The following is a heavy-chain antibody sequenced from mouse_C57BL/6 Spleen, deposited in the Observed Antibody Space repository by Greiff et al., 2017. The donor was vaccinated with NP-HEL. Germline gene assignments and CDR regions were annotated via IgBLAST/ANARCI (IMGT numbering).Heavy chain of an antibody. CDR1: GYTFTSYW. Sequence: QVQLQQPGAELVKPGASVKLSCKASGYTFTSYWMQWVKQRPGQGLEWIGEIDPSDSYTNYNQKFKGKATLTVDTSSSTAYMQLSSLTSEDSAVYYCARAYYYYGSSYGDYFDYWGQGTTLTVSS. CDR2: IDPSDSYT. V-gene: IGHV1-50*01. D-gene: IGHD1-1*01. J-gene: IGHJ2*01. CDR3: ARAYYYYGSSYGDYFDY.